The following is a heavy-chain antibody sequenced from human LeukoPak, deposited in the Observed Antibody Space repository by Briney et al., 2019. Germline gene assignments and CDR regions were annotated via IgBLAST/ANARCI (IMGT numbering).Heavy chain of an antibody. Sequence: SETLSLTCTVSGGSISSYYWSWLRQPPGKGLEWIGYIYYSGSTNYNPSLKSRVTISVDTSKNQFSLKLSSVTAADTAVYYCARQTNQGYYYGMDVWGQGTTVTVSS. J-gene: IGHJ6*02. CDR1: GGSISSYY. CDR3: ARQTNQGYYYGMDV. V-gene: IGHV4-59*01. CDR2: IYYSGST.